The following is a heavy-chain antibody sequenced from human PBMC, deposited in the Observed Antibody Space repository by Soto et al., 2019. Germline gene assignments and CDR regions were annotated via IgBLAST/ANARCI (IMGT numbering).Heavy chain of an antibody. D-gene: IGHD5-18*01. CDR3: ARDKQLGSKVGYYYDY. J-gene: IGHJ4*02. CDR1: GFTFSSYS. CDR2: ISSSSSTI. Sequence: RGSLRLSCASSGFTFSSYSMNWVRQAPGKGLEWVSYISSSSSTIYYADSVKGRFTISRDNAKNSLYLQMNSLRAEDTAVYYCARDKQLGSKVGYYYDYWSQGTLDIVSS. V-gene: IGHV3-48*01.